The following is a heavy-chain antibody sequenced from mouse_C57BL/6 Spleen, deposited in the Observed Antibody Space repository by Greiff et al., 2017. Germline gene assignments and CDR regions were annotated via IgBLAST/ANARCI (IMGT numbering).Heavy chain of an antibody. CDR1: GYTFTSYW. Sequence: QVQLQQPGAELVKPGASVKLSCKASGYTFTSYWMHWVKQRPGQGLEWIGMIHPNSGSTNYNEKFKSKATLTVDKSSSTAYMQLSSLTSEDSAVYYCARRGSYGNYAMDYWGQGTSVTVSS. D-gene: IGHD1-1*01. J-gene: IGHJ4*01. CDR3: ARRGSYGNYAMDY. CDR2: IHPNSGST. V-gene: IGHV1-64*01.